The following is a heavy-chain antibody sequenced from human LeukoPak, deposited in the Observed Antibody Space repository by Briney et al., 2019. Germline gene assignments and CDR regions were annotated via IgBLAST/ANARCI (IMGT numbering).Heavy chain of an antibody. Sequence: PGGSLRLSCVASGFPLSNYAMSWVRQVPGKGLEWVSATSGSDDGTYYADSVRGRFTISRDNSKNTLYLQMNRLRVEDAALYYCARAPVTSCRGAFCHPFDYWGQGILVTVSS. CDR3: ARAPVTSCRGAFCHPFDY. D-gene: IGHD2-15*01. J-gene: IGHJ4*02. CDR1: GFPLSNYA. CDR2: TSGSDDGT. V-gene: IGHV3-23*01.